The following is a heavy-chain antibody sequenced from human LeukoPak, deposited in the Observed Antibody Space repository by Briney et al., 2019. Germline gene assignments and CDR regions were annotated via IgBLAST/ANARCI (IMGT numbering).Heavy chain of an antibody. J-gene: IGHJ4*02. CDR1: GFTFSGYP. CDR3: ARGYYGSSGYAFDY. V-gene: IGHV3-30-3*01. Sequence: GKSLRLSCAASGFTFSGYPIHWVRQAPGKGLEWVAVISYDGSNKYYADSVKGRFTISRDNSKNTLYLQMNSLRAEDTAVYYCARGYYGSSGYAFDYWGQGTLVTVSS. CDR2: ISYDGSNK. D-gene: IGHD3-22*01.